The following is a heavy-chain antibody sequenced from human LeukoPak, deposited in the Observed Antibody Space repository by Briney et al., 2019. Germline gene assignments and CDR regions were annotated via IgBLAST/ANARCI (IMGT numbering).Heavy chain of an antibody. CDR1: GYTFSIYY. J-gene: IGHJ4*02. D-gene: IGHD3-10*01. CDR2: INPNSGST. V-gene: IGHV1-2*02. CDR3: ARLPAYGSGRGDRVDY. Sequence: ASVKVSFKTSGYTFSIYYMHWVRQAPGQGLEWKGWINPNSGSTNYSRNSQGRVTMTRDKSISTTYMELSGLRSDDTAVYYCARLPAYGSGRGDRVDYWGQGTLVTVSS.